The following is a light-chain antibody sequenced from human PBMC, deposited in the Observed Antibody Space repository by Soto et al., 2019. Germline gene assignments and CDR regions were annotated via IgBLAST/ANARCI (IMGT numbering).Light chain of an antibody. V-gene: IGKV3-11*01. Sequence: EIVLTQSPATLSLSPGERATLSCRASQSVSSYLAWYQHKFGQAPRLLFYDTSNRAAGTPARFGSSGSGTDFTLTISSPEPEDFAVYYCVQRSPWPWTVGQGTKVGIK. CDR3: VQRSPWPWT. CDR1: QSVSSY. CDR2: DTS. J-gene: IGKJ1*01.